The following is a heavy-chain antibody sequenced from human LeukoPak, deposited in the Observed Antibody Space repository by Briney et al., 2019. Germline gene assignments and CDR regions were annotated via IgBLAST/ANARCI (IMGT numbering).Heavy chain of an antibody. V-gene: IGHV3-53*04. CDR2: IYSGGST. D-gene: IGHD3-22*01. J-gene: IGHJ4*02. Sequence: LSGGSLRLSCAASGFTVSSNYMSWVRQAPGKGLEWVSVIYSGGSTYYADSVKGRFTIFRHNSKNTLYLQMNSLRAEDTAVYYCARALSSGYPLYFDYWGQGTLVTVSS. CDR1: GFTVSSNY. CDR3: ARALSSGYPLYFDY.